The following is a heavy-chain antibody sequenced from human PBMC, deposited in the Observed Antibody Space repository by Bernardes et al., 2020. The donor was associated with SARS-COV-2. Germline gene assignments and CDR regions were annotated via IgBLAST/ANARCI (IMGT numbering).Heavy chain of an antibody. CDR1: GFSYGEHW. CDR3: TRGPISGYGSFGV. CDR2: INGVGGTT. Sequence: GALVPSCEASGFSYGEHWMQWVRQAPGRGLVGVARINGVGGTTNYADSVKGRFTIARDNAKNTLYLKMTSLSVEDTAVYSCTRGPISGYGSFGVWGQGTLVSVSS. J-gene: IGHJ4*02. V-gene: IGHV3-74*01. D-gene: IGHD3-22*01.